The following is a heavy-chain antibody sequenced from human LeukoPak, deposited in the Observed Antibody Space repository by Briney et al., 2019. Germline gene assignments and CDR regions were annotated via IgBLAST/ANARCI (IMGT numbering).Heavy chain of an antibody. CDR1: GFTFSSYA. CDR2: VSGCCGST. J-gene: IGHJ4*02. Sequence: GGSLRLSCAASGFTFSSYAMSWVRQAPPKGLEWVSAVSGCCGSTYYADSVKGRFTISRDNSKNTLYLQMNSLRAEDTAVYYCAKGPSSGWYRYWGQGTLVTVSS. D-gene: IGHD6-19*01. V-gene: IGHV3-23*01. CDR3: AKGPSSGWYRY.